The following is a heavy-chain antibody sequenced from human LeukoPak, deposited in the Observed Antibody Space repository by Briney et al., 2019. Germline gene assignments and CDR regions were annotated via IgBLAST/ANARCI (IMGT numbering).Heavy chain of an antibody. J-gene: IGHJ4*02. CDR2: ISSSSSYI. CDR3: ARGWDYYDSSGYSLRPIDY. V-gene: IGHV3-21*01. CDR1: GFTFSSYS. D-gene: IGHD3-22*01. Sequence: GGSLRLSCAASGFTFSSYSMNWVRQAPGKGLEWVSSISSSSSYIYSADSVKGRFTISRDNAKNSFYLQMNSLRAEDTAVYYCARGWDYYDSSGYSLRPIDYWGQGTLVTVSS.